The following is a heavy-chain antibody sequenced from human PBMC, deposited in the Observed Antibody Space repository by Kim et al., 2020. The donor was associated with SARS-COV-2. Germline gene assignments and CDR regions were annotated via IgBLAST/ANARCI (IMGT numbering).Heavy chain of an antibody. Sequence: PSLKSPVTISVDKSKSQISLKLSSVTAADTAEYYCARWGGYSGYDYYFDYWGQGTLVTVSS. D-gene: IGHD5-12*01. J-gene: IGHJ4*02. V-gene: IGHV4-4*02. CDR3: ARWGGYSGYDYYFDY.